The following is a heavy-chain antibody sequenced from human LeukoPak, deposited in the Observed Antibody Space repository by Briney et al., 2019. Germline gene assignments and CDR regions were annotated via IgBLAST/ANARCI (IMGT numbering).Heavy chain of an antibody. D-gene: IGHD5-12*01. CDR3: ARCIVATMNDAFDI. V-gene: IGHV3-21*01. J-gene: IGHJ3*02. CDR2: ISSSSSYI. CDR1: GFTFSSYS. Sequence: GGSLRLSCAASGFTFSSYSMNWVRQGPGKGLEWVSSISSSSSYIYYADSVKGRFTISRDNAKNSLYLQMNSLRAEDTAVYYCARCIVATMNDAFDIWGQGTMVTVSS.